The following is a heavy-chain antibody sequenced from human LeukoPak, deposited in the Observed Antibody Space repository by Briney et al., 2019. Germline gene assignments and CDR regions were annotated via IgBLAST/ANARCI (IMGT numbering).Heavy chain of an antibody. V-gene: IGHV1-46*01. D-gene: IGHD6-13*01. Sequence: ASVKVSCKASGYTFTSYYMHWVRQAPGQGLEWMGIINPSGGSTSYAQKFQGRVTMTRDMSTSTVYMELSSLRSEDTAVYYCATGLQSSWYRPYFDYWGQGTLVTVSS. J-gene: IGHJ4*02. CDR1: GYTFTSYY. CDR2: INPSGGST. CDR3: ATGLQSSWYRPYFDY.